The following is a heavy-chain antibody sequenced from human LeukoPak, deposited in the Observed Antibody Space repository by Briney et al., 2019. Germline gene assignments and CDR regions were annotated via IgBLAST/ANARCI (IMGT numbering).Heavy chain of an antibody. CDR1: GFTVSSNY. Sequence: GGSLRLSCAASGFTVSSNYMSWVRQAPGKGLEWVSVIYSGGSTYYADSVKGRFTISRDNSKNTLYLQMNSLRAEDTAVYYCGRDLWGYPSFDYWGQGTLVTVSS. J-gene: IGHJ4*02. CDR3: GRDLWGYPSFDY. V-gene: IGHV3-53*01. D-gene: IGHD3-16*01. CDR2: IYSGGST.